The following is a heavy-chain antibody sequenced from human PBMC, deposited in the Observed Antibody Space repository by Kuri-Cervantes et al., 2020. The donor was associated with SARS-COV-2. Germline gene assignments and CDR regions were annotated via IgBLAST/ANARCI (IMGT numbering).Heavy chain of an antibody. J-gene: IGHJ3*02. Sequence: SETLSLTCTVSGGSISSYYWSWIRQPAGKGLEWIGYIYYSGSTNYNPSLKSRVTISVDTSKNQFSLKLSSVTAADTAVYYCARDLSILDYAFDIWGQGTMVTVSS. V-gene: IGHV4-59*01. CDR1: GGSISSYY. D-gene: IGHD3/OR15-3a*01. CDR3: ARDLSILDYAFDI. CDR2: IYYSGST.